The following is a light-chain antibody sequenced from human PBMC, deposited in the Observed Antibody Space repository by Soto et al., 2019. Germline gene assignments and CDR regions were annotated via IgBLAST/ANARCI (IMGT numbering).Light chain of an antibody. J-gene: IGLJ1*01. CDR1: SSNIGKNY. Sequence: QSVLTQPPSVSAAPRQKVTFSCSGSSSNIGKNYVSWYQQVPGTAPKLLIYEDNKRRSGIPDRFSGSKSGTSATLGITGLQTGDEADYYCGTWDSSLSVFVFGTGTKVTVL. CDR2: EDN. V-gene: IGLV1-51*02. CDR3: GTWDSSLSVFV.